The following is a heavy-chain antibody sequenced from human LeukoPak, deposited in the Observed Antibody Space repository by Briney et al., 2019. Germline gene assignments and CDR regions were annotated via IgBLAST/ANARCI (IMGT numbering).Heavy chain of an antibody. V-gene: IGHV1-18*01. CDR3: ARDPSRYYDSSGYLGSDY. CDR1: GYTFTSYG. Sequence: ASVKVSCKASGYTFTSYGISWVRQAPGQGLEWMGWISAYNGNTNYAQKLQGRVTMTTDTSTSTAYMELRSLRSDDTAVYYCARDPSRYYDSSGYLGSDYWGQGTLVTVSS. J-gene: IGHJ4*02. CDR2: ISAYNGNT. D-gene: IGHD3-22*01.